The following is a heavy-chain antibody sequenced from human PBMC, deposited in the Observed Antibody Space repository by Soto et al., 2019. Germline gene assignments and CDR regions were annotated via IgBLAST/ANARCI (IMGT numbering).Heavy chain of an antibody. CDR3: ARGGNPNYY. Sequence: EVQLVESGGGLVQPGGSLRLSCAVSGFTVSSNYMSWDRQPPGKALVLVSVIYSGGSTYYADYAKGRFTISRHNSKNKLYLQMNSLRAEDTAVYYCARGGNPNYYWGQGTLVTVS. J-gene: IGHJ4*02. V-gene: IGHV3-53*04. CDR2: IYSGGST. CDR1: GFTVSSNY. D-gene: IGHD4-4*01.